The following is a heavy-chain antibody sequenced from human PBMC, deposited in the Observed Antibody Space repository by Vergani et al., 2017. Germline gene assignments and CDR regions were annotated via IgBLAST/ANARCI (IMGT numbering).Heavy chain of an antibody. CDR1: GFTFSSYS. CDR3: ARGDPWGYYYDSSGSTGDMDV. Sequence: EVQLLESGGGLVQPGGSLRLSCAASGFTFSSYSMNWVRQAPGKGLEWVSYISNGSSTIYYADSVKGRVTISRDNAKNSLYLQMNSLRAEDTAVYYCARGDPWGYYYDSSGSTGDMDVWGKGTTVTVSS. J-gene: IGHJ6*03. CDR2: ISNGSSTI. D-gene: IGHD3-22*01. V-gene: IGHV3-48*01.